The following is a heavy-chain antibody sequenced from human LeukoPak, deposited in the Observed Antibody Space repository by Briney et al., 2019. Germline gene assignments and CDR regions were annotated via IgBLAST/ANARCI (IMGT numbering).Heavy chain of an antibody. CDR1: GVPFGDYY. V-gene: IGHV4-34*01. J-gene: IGHJ6*03. Sequence: SETLSPTCAVYGVPFGDYYWSWIRQPPGKGLEWIGEINDSGRTNYNPSLESQVTISADTSKNQLSLRVNSVTAADTAVYYCARRDSGYDSPYYYYYMDVWGKGTTVTVSS. CDR2: INDSGRT. CDR3: ARRDSGYDSPYYYYYMDV. D-gene: IGHD5-12*01.